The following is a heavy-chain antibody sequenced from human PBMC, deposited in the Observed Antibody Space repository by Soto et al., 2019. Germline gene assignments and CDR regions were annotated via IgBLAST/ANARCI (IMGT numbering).Heavy chain of an antibody. J-gene: IGHJ6*03. CDR2: IWYDGSNK. CDR1: GFTFSSYG. Sequence: PGGSLRLSCAASGFTFSSYGIHWVRQAPGKGLEWVAVIWYDGSNKYYADSVKGRFTISRDNSKNTLYLQMNSLRAEDTAVYYCARDGHGVVVAGYYMDVWGKGTTVTVSS. V-gene: IGHV3-33*01. CDR3: ARDGHGVVVAGYYMDV. D-gene: IGHD2-15*01.